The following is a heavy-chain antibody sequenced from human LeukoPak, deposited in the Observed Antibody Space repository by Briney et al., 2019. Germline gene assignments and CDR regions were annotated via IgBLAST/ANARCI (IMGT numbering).Heavy chain of an antibody. D-gene: IGHD2-15*01. Sequence: SVKVSCKASGGTFSSYAISWVRQAPGQGLEWMGGIIPIFGTANYAQKLQGRVTMTTDTSTSTAYMELRSLRSDDTAVYYCAREHCSGGSCYTNNWGQGTLVTVSS. CDR3: AREHCSGGSCYTNN. CDR2: IIPIFGTA. V-gene: IGHV1-69*05. J-gene: IGHJ4*02. CDR1: GGTFSSYA.